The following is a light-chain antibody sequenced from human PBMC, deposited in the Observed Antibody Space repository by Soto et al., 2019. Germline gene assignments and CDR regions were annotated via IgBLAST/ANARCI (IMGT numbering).Light chain of an antibody. CDR1: QGISSF. Sequence: DIQLTQSPPFLSASVGDRVTIICRASQGISSFLAWYQQKPGKAPNLLISGASTVERGVPSRFSGSGSGAEFTLVISRLQPDDFATYYCQQYSSYSPYTFGQGTKVEI. J-gene: IGKJ2*01. V-gene: IGKV1-9*01. CDR2: GAS. CDR3: QQYSSYSPYT.